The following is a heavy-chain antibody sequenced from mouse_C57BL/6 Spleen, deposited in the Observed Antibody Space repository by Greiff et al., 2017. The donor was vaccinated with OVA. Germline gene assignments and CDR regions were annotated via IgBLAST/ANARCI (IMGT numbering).Heavy chain of an antibody. D-gene: IGHD1-1*01. CDR3: AREDYYGSSGFAY. Sequence: QVQLQQSGAELVRPGSSVKLSCKASGYTFTSYWMHWVKQRPIQGLEWIGNIDPSDSEPHYNQKFKDKATLTVDKSSSTAYMQLSSLTSEDSAVYYCAREDYYGSSGFAYWGQGTLVTVSA. CDR2: IDPSDSEP. V-gene: IGHV1-52*01. J-gene: IGHJ3*01. CDR1: GYTFTSYW.